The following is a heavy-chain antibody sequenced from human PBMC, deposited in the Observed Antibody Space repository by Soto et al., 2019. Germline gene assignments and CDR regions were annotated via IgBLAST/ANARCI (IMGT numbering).Heavy chain of an antibody. V-gene: IGHV4-39*01. CDR1: GASISSRDYY. D-gene: IGHD2-2*01. Sequence: SETLSLTCTVSGASISSRDYYWGWIRQTPGKGLEWIGNIDYNGVTYYNPSLKSRVTVSKDTSKNQFSLKVASVTAADTAIYYCGRVMIGTSRHTDSDYWGQGTQVTVSS. J-gene: IGHJ4*02. CDR2: IDYNGVT. CDR3: GRVMIGTSRHTDSDY.